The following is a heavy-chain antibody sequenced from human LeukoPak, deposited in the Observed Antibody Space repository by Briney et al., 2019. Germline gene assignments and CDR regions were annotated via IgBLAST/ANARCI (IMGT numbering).Heavy chain of an antibody. D-gene: IGHD3-22*01. V-gene: IGHV5-51*01. J-gene: IGHJ4*02. CDR1: GYSFTSYW. Sequence: GESLKISCKGSGYSFTSYWIGWVRQMPGKGLEWMGIIYPGDSDIRYSPSFQGQVTISADKSISTAYLQWSSLKASDTAMYYCAKGTYYYDSSGYSHGANFDYWGQGTLVTVSS. CDR2: IYPGDSDI. CDR3: AKGTYYYDSSGYSHGANFDY.